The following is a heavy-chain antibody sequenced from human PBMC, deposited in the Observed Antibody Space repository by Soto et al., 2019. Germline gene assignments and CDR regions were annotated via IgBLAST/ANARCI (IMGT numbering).Heavy chain of an antibody. J-gene: IGHJ1*01. CDR3: AKAMATVVTHAH. V-gene: IGHV4-30-2*03. CDR2: IYYSGST. CDR1: AGFTSRSEHS. D-gene: IGHD4-17*01. Sequence: TLSLSCAVSAGFTSRSEHSWCWIRQPPGKGLEWIGYIYYSGSTYYNPSLKSRVTISVDTSKNQFSLKLSSVTAADTAVYYFAKAMATVVTHAHWGQGTLV.